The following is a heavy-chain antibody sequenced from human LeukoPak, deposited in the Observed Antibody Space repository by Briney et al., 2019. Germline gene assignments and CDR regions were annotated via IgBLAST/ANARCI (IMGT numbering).Heavy chain of an antibody. CDR3: AKVPEPSDSWLFGY. V-gene: IGHV3-69-1*01. J-gene: IGHJ4*02. Sequence: GGTLRLSCAASGFIFSHYGMNWVRQAPGKGLEWVSGITSRSTTYYADSVKGRFTISRDNAKNSLYLQMNSLRAEDTAVYYCAKVPEPSDSWLFGYWGQGTLVTVSS. D-gene: IGHD6-13*01. CDR2: ITSRSTT. CDR1: GFIFSHYG.